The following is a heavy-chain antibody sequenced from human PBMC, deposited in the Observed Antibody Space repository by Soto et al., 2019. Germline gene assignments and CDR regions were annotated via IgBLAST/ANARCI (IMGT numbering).Heavy chain of an antibody. D-gene: IGHD1-1*01. CDR1: GFTFSNYA. Sequence: VRLSCAASGFTFSNYAMHWVRQAPGKGLEWVALTSYDGNNEYYTDSVKGRFTISRDNSKNTLFLQMNSPRPEDTAVYYCAKDKGVFNWATSYVDYWGQGALVTVSS. CDR3: AKDKGVFNWATSYVDY. V-gene: IGHV3-30*18. CDR2: TSYDGNNE. J-gene: IGHJ4*02.